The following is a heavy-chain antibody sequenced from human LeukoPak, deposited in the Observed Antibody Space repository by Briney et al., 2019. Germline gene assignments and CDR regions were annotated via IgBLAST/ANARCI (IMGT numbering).Heavy chain of an antibody. CDR3: ARHVREDIVVVPAAGGWFDP. CDR2: IYYSGST. CDR1: GGSISSYY. D-gene: IGHD2-2*01. J-gene: IGHJ5*02. Sequence: SETLSLTCTVSGGSISSYYWSWIRQPPGKGLEWIGYIYYSGSTNYNPSLKSRVTISVDTSKNQFSLKLSSVTAADTAVYYCARHVREDIVVVPAAGGWFDPWGRGTLVTVSS. V-gene: IGHV4-59*08.